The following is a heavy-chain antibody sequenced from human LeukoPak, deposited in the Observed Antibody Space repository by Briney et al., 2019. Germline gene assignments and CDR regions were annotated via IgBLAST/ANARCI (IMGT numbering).Heavy chain of an antibody. CDR3: ARDRDMTTFDY. V-gene: IGHV1-18*01. CDR1: GGTFSSYA. Sequence: ASVKVSCKASGGTFSSYAISWVRQAPGQGLEWMGWISAYNGNTNYAQKLQGRVTMTTDTSTSTAYMELRSLRSDDTAVYYCARDRDMTTFDYWGQGTLVTVSS. D-gene: IGHD4-11*01. J-gene: IGHJ4*02. CDR2: ISAYNGNT.